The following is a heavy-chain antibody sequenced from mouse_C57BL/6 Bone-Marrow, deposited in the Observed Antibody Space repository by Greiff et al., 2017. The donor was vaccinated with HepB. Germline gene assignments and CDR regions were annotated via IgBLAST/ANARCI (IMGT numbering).Heavy chain of an antibody. CDR2: IDPSDSYT. J-gene: IGHJ2*01. CDR1: GYTFTSYW. Sequence: VQLQQPGAELVRPGTSVKLSCKASGYTFTSYWMHWVKQRPGQGLEWIGVIDPSDSYTNYNQKFKGKATLTVDTSSSTAYMQLSSLTSEDSAVYYCASLTGWGQGTTLTVSS. CDR3: ASLTG. V-gene: IGHV1-59*01.